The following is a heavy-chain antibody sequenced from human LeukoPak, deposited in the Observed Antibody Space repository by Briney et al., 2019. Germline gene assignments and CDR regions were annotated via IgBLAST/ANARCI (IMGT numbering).Heavy chain of an antibody. CDR2: ISYDGSHK. Sequence: GGSLRLSCTASGFTFSNYAMHWVRQAPGKGLEWVALISYDGSHKYYADSGKGRFTISRDNSKNTVYLQMNSLRAEDTALYYRARSGTNYYYYYMDIWGKGTTVTVSS. CDR1: GFTFSNYA. J-gene: IGHJ6*03. CDR3: ARSGTNYYYYYMDI. D-gene: IGHD1-26*01. V-gene: IGHV3-30*04.